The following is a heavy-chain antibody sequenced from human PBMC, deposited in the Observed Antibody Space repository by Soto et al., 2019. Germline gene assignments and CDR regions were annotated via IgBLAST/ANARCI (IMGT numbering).Heavy chain of an antibody. J-gene: IGHJ6*02. CDR1: GYTFTSYG. D-gene: IGHD3-3*01. CDR3: ARVYDFWSGHYLDGMDV. V-gene: IGHV1-18*04. Sequence: ASVKVSCKASGYTFTSYGISWVRQAPGQGLEWMGWISAYNGNTNYAQKLQGRVTMTTDTSTSTAYMELRSLRSDDTAVYYCARVYDFWSGHYLDGMDVWGQGTTVTVSS. CDR2: ISAYNGNT.